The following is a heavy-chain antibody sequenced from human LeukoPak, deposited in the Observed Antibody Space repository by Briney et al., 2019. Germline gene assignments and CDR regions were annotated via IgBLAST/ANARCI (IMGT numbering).Heavy chain of an antibody. Sequence: KSSETLSLTCAVYGGSFSGYYWSWIRQPPGKGLEWIGEINHSGSTNYNPSLKSRVTISVDTSKNQFSLKLSPVTAADTAVYYCARPGYRGQGTLVTVSS. V-gene: IGHV4-34*01. J-gene: IGHJ4*02. CDR3: ARPGY. CDR1: GGSFSGYY. CDR2: INHSGST.